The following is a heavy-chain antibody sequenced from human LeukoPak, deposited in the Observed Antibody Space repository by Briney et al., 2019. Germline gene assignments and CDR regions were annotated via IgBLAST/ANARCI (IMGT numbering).Heavy chain of an antibody. CDR3: NGYYDSSGHKGDY. D-gene: IGHD3-22*01. V-gene: IGHV1-69*05. J-gene: IGHJ4*02. CDR2: IIPIFGTA. Sequence: ASVKVSCKASGGTFSSYAISWVRQAPGQGLEWMGGIIPIFGTANYAQKFHGRVTITTDESTSTAYMELSSLRSEDTAVYYCNGYYDSSGHKGDYWGQGTLVTVSS. CDR1: GGTFSSYA.